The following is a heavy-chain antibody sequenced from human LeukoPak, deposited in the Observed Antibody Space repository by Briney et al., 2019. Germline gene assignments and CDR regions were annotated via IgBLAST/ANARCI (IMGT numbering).Heavy chain of an antibody. CDR3: AKDRRSSSTWYTFDY. J-gene: IGHJ4*02. V-gene: IGHV3-9*01. CDR2: ITWNSGGI. CDR1: GFTFDHYA. Sequence: GRSLRLSCAVSGFTFDHYAMHWVRQAPGRGLEWVSGITWNSGGIGYADSVKGRFTISRDNAKNSLYLQMNSLRPEDTAFYHCAKDRRSSSTWYTFDYWGQGTLVTVSS. D-gene: IGHD6-13*01.